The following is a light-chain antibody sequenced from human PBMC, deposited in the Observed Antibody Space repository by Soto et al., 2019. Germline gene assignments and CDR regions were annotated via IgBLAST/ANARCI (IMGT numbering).Light chain of an antibody. V-gene: IGKV2-30*01. CDR2: KVS. J-gene: IGKJ2*01. Sequence: DVVLTQSPLSLPVTLGQPASISCESSQSLVYGAENTYLNWFQQRPGQSPRRLIYKVSTRDSGVPGRFSGSGSGTFFTLEISRVEADDVGIYYGMQETQWPYNFGQGTKLEIK. CDR3: MQETQWPYN. CDR1: QSLVYGAENTY.